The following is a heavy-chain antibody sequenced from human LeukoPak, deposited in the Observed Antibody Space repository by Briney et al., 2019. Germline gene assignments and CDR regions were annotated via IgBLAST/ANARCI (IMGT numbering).Heavy chain of an antibody. Sequence: ASVKVSCTASGYTFTTYAMHWVRQAPGQGLEWMGWINAGNGNTKYSQKFQGRVTITRDTSASTAYMELSSLRSEDTAVYYCARSYCSGGRCYWYYFDYWGQGTLVTVSS. CDR1: GYTFTTYA. D-gene: IGHD2-15*01. V-gene: IGHV1-3*01. CDR2: INAGNGNT. J-gene: IGHJ4*02. CDR3: ARSYCSGGRCYWYYFDY.